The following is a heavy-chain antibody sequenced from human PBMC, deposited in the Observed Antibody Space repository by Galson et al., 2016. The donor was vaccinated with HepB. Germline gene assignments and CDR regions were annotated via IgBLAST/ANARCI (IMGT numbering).Heavy chain of an antibody. D-gene: IGHD2-2*02. J-gene: IGHJ4*02. CDR3: ARDLGSIPTTIFFDY. Sequence: SVKVSCKASGYTFTSFGISWVRQAPGQGLEWMGWISAYNGDTSYAQKFQGRVTMTTDISTSTAYMELRSLRSADTAVYYCARDLGSIPTTIFFDYWGQGTLVTVSS. CDR2: ISAYNGDT. V-gene: IGHV1-18*01. CDR1: GYTFTSFG.